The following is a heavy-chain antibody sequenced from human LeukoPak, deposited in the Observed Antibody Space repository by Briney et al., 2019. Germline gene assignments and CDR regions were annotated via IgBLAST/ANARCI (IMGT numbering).Heavy chain of an antibody. CDR1: GFTFSSYA. CDR3: ASNQWPKWYFDL. D-gene: IGHD6-19*01. V-gene: IGHV3-23*01. CDR2: ISGIGGST. J-gene: IGHJ2*01. Sequence: GGSLRLSCAASGFTFSSYAMSWVRQAPGKGLDWVSAISGIGGSTYYADSVKGRFTISRDNSNNTLYLQMNSRRAEDTAVYYCASNQWPKWYFDLWGRGTLVTVSS.